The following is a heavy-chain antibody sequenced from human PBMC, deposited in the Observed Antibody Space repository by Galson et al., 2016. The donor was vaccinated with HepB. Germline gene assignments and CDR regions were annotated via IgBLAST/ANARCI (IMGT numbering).Heavy chain of an antibody. V-gene: IGHV1-18*01. D-gene: IGHD1-26*01. CDR2: INGDNGHT. CDR3: ARHSTTQTDIKRGRRTDYYYRLDV. CDR1: GYTFSIFS. J-gene: IGHJ6*02. Sequence: SVKVSCKASGYTFSIFSISWVRQAPGQGLEWMGWINGDNGHTNYAQKVQGRVTMTTDTSTNTVYMDLRSLRSDDTAVYYCARHSTTQTDIKRGRRTDYYYRLDVWGQGAAVTVSS.